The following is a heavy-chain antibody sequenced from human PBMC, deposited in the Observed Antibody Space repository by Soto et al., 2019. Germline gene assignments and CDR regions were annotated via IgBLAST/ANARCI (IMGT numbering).Heavy chain of an antibody. CDR3: ARENSGSYNKRAYYFDY. V-gene: IGHV3-30-3*01. Sequence: HPGGSLRLSCAASGFTFSSYAMHWVRQAPGKGLEWVAVISYDGSNKYYADSVKGRFTISRDNSKNTLYLQMNSLRAEDTAVYYCARENSGSYNKRAYYFDYWGQGTLVTVSS. CDR2: ISYDGSNK. D-gene: IGHD1-26*01. J-gene: IGHJ4*02. CDR1: GFTFSSYA.